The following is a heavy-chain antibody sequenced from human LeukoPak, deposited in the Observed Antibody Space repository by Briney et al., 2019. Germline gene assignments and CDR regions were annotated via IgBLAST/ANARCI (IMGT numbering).Heavy chain of an antibody. J-gene: IGHJ3*02. D-gene: IGHD6-25*01. CDR1: GFTFSSYD. Sequence: GGSLRLSCAASGFTFSSYDMHWVRQATGKGLEWVSAIGTVGDTYYPGSVKGRFTISRENAKNSLYLQMNSLRAGGTAVYYCARAATQAAPAFDIWGQGTMVTVSS. CDR3: ARAATQAAPAFDI. V-gene: IGHV3-13*01. CDR2: IGTVGDT.